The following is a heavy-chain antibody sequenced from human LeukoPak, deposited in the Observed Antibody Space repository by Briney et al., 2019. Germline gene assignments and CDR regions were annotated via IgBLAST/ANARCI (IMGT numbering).Heavy chain of an antibody. CDR1: GYTFTSYG. D-gene: IGHD6-19*01. J-gene: IGHJ3*02. CDR3: ARGAVAGTASKGGAFDI. CDR2: ISAYNGNT. Sequence: ASVKVSCKASGYTFTSYGISWVRQAPGQGLEWMGWISAYNGNTNYAQKLQGRVTMTTGTSTSTAYMELRSLRSDDTAVYYCARGAVAGTASKGGAFDIWGQGTMVTVSS. V-gene: IGHV1-18*01.